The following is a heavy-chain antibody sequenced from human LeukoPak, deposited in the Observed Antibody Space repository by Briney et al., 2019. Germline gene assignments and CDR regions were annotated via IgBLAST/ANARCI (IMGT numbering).Heavy chain of an antibody. CDR2: IFYTGST. Sequence: SETLSLTCTVSGGSISSYYWTWIRQPPGKGLEWIGYIFYTGSTNYNPSLKSRVTISVDTSKNQFSLKLSSVTAADTAVYYCARSIQYYDFWSGGYYMDVWGKGTTVTVSS. CDR1: GGSISSYY. J-gene: IGHJ6*03. CDR3: ARSIQYYDFWSGGYYMDV. V-gene: IGHV4-59*01. D-gene: IGHD3-3*01.